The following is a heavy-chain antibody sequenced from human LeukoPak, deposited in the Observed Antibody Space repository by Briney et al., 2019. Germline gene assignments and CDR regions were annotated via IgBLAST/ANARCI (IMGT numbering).Heavy chain of an antibody. D-gene: IGHD1-1*01. J-gene: IGHJ3*02. CDR1: GFTFSSYS. V-gene: IGHV3-21*01. CDR2: ISSSSSYI. CDR3: ATGTGTTFIMAAFDI. Sequence: GGSLRLSCAASGFTFSSYSMNWVRQAPGKGLEWVSSISSSSSYINYADSVKGRFTISRDNAKNSLYLQMNSLRAEDTAVYYCATGTGTTFIMAAFDIWGQGTMVTVSS.